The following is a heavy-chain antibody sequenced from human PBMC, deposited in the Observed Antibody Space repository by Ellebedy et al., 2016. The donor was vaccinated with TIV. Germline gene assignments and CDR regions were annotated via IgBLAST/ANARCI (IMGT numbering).Heavy chain of an antibody. J-gene: IGHJ6*02. CDR3: ARIARRFGELTTYYYGMDV. CDR1: GFSLSNVGMG. Sequence: SGPTLVKPTETLKLTCTVSGFSLSNVGMGVSWIRQPPGKALEWLADIFPNGEKSYSTSLESRLTISKDTSKSQVVLTMTNVDPVDTATYYCARIARRFGELTTYYYGMDVWGQGTTVTVSS. V-gene: IGHV2-26*01. D-gene: IGHD3-10*01. CDR2: IFPNGEK.